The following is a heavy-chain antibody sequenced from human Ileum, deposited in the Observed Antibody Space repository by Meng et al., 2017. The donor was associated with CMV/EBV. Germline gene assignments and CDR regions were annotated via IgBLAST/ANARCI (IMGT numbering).Heavy chain of an antibody. J-gene: IGHJ4*02. V-gene: IGHV3-20*04. D-gene: IGHD3-22*01. CDR2: HNLDGGSP. CDR1: GFTFDAYG. Sequence: APSGFTFDAYGISWVRQDQGTELDWVSCHNLDGGSPGYADSVKGRFIISRDNGKKSLYLQMNSLRAEDTALYYCARGYDGSGYVDYWGQGTLVTVSS. CDR3: ARGYDGSGYVDY.